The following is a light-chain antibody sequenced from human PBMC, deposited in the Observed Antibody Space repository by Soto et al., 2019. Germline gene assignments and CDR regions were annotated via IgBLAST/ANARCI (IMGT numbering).Light chain of an antibody. V-gene: IGKV1-39*01. Sequence: DIQMTQSPSSLSTSVGDRVTITCRASQSISNYLNWYQQRPGKAPELLIYAASSLQSGVPSRFSGSGSGTDFTLTISSLQPEDFATYYCQQSYSTVFTFDQGTKLEIK. CDR3: QQSYSTVFT. CDR2: AAS. J-gene: IGKJ2*01. CDR1: QSISNY.